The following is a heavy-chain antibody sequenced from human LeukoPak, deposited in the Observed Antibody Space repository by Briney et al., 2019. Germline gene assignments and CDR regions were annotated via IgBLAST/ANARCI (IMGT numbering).Heavy chain of an antibody. D-gene: IGHD1-26*01. V-gene: IGHV1-8*02. Sequence: ASVKVSCKASGGTFSSYAISWVRQATGQGLEWMGWMNPNSGNTGYAQKFQGRVTMTRNTSISTAYMELSSLRSEDTAVYYCARVVSGSLDYWGQGTLVTVSS. CDR2: MNPNSGNT. CDR3: ARVVSGSLDY. J-gene: IGHJ4*02. CDR1: GGTFSSYA.